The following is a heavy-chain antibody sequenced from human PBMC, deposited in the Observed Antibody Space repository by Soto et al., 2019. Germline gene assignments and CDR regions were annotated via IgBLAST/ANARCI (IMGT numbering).Heavy chain of an antibody. J-gene: IGHJ3*02. Sequence: QVQLVESGGGVVQPGRSLRLSCAASGFTFSSYGMHWVRQAPGKGLEWVAVISHDGSNKYYADSVKGRFTISRDNSKNTLYLQMNSLRAEDTAVYYCAKANYGGDAFDIWGQGTMVTVSS. CDR1: GFTFSSYG. V-gene: IGHV3-30*18. CDR2: ISHDGSNK. D-gene: IGHD4-17*01. CDR3: AKANYGGDAFDI.